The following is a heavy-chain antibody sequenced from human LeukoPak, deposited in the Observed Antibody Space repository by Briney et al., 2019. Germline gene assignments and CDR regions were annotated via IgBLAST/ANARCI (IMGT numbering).Heavy chain of an antibody. V-gene: IGHV1-2*06. D-gene: IGHD3-22*01. J-gene: IGHJ4*02. CDR1: GYTFTSYY. Sequence: ASVKVSCKASGYTFTSYYMHWVRQAPGQGLEWMGRINPNSGGTNYAQKFQGRVTMTRDTSISTAYMELSRLRSDDTAVYYCARVPRRDSSGPFDYWGQGTLVTASS. CDR2: INPNSGGT. CDR3: ARVPRRDSSGPFDY.